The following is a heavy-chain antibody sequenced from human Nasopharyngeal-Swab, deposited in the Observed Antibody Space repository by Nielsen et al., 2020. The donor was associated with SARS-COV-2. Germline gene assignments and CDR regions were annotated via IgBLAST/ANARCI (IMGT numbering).Heavy chain of an antibody. D-gene: IGHD1-1*01. CDR3: ARDRGLEYYDY. Sequence: GESLKISCAASGFTVSSNYMSWVRQAPGKGLEWVSVIYSGGSTYYADSVKGRFTISRDNSKNTPYLQMNSLRAEDTAVYYCARDRGLEYYDYWGQGTLVTVSS. J-gene: IGHJ4*02. CDR1: GFTVSSNY. V-gene: IGHV3-53*01. CDR2: IYSGGST.